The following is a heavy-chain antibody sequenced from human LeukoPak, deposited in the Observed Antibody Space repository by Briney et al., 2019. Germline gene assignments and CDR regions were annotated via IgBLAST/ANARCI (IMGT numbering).Heavy chain of an antibody. CDR1: GFTFSNSW. J-gene: IGHJ1*01. V-gene: IGHV3-7*01. D-gene: IGHD4-11*01. CDR3: ATYSILNAREFRY. CDR2: VQHIGGET. Sequence: GGSLRLSCAGSGFTFSNSWMGWVRQAPGKGLEWVANVQHIGGETYYVDSVKGRFTISRDNDKNSVYLQMNSLGADNTVVYYCATYSILNAREFRYWGQGTLVSV.